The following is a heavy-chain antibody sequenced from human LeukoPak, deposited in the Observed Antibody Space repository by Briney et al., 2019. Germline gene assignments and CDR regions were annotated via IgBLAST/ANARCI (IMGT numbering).Heavy chain of an antibody. CDR3: ATAAWGSGSYYYFDY. Sequence: GASVKVPCKVSGYTLTELSMHWVRQAPGKGLEWMGGFDPEDGETIYAQKFQGRVTMTEDTSTDTAYMELSSLRSEDTAVYYCATAAWGSGSYYYFDYWGQGTLVTVSS. J-gene: IGHJ4*02. CDR2: FDPEDGET. CDR1: GYTLTELS. D-gene: IGHD3-10*01. V-gene: IGHV1-24*01.